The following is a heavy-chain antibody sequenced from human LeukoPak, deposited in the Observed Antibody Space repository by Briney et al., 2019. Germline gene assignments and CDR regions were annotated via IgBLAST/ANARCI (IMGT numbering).Heavy chain of an antibody. D-gene: IGHD6-6*01. Sequence: ETLSLTCTVSGGSISSSAYYWGWIRQPPGKGLEWVANIKQDGSEKYYVDSVKGRFTISRDNAKNSLYLQMNSLRAEDMALYYCAKAGEASIAAVELDYWGQGTLVTVSS. CDR3: AKAGEASIAAVELDY. J-gene: IGHJ4*02. CDR2: IKQDGSEK. V-gene: IGHV3-7*03. CDR1: GGSISSSAYY.